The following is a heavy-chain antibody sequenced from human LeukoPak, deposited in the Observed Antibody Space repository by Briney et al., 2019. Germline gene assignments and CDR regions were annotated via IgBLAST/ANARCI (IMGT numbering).Heavy chain of an antibody. CDR3: VRGDNRDY. J-gene: IGHJ4*02. D-gene: IGHD1-14*01. Sequence: GGSLRLSCSASGFTFSSYSMNWVRQAPGKGLEWVSSISSSSSYIYYADSVKGRLTISRDNAKNSLYLQINSLRAEDTAVYYCVRGDNRDYWGQGTLVTVSS. CDR2: ISSSSSYI. CDR1: GFTFSSYS. V-gene: IGHV3-21*01.